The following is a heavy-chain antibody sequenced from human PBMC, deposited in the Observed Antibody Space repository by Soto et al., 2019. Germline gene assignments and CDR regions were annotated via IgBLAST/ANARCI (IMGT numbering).Heavy chain of an antibody. Sequence: HPGGSLRLSCTSSGFTFGSYSMSWVRQAPGKGLEWIGFIRSRAYYGTTEYAASVQGRFTISRDDSKNIAYLQMDSLKTEDTGVYYCTRLQRLRSGDFVPYFDYWGRGALVTVSS. CDR3: TRLQRLRSGDFVPYFDY. J-gene: IGHJ4*02. V-gene: IGHV3-49*04. D-gene: IGHD2-21*02. CDR1: GFTFGSYS. CDR2: IRSRAYYGTT.